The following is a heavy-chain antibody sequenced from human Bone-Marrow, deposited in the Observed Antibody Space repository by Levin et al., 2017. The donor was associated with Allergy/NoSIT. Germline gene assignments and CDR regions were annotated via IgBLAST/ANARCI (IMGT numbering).Heavy chain of an antibody. CDR3: ARDPGPHCTTTSCYVDY. V-gene: IGHV4-59*01. D-gene: IGHD2-2*01. Sequence: SETLSLTCTVAGASISSYYWSWIRQPPGKGLEWIANIYYSGSANYNASLKSRVTISVDTSKNQLSLNLSSVTAADTAVYYCARDPGPHCTTTSCYVDYWGQGILVTVSS. CDR2: IYYSGSA. J-gene: IGHJ4*02. CDR1: GASISSYY.